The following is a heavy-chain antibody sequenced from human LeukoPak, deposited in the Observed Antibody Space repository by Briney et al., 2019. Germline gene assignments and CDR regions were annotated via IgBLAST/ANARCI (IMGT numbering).Heavy chain of an antibody. Sequence: PGGSLRLSCAASGFTFSTYGMHWVRQAPGKGLEWVAFIRYDGSNKYYADSVKGRFTISRDNSKNTLYLQMNSLRAEDTAVYYCAKEEYSSGWYPGYWGQGTLVTVSS. D-gene: IGHD6-19*01. CDR1: GFTFSTYG. V-gene: IGHV3-30*02. J-gene: IGHJ4*02. CDR3: AKEEYSSGWYPGY. CDR2: IRYDGSNK.